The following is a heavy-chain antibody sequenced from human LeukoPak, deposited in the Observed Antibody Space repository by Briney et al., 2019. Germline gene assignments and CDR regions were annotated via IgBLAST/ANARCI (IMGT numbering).Heavy chain of an antibody. CDR2: ISSSSSYI. V-gene: IGHV3-21*01. J-gene: IGHJ4*02. CDR1: GLTFSSYS. Sequence: PGGSLRLSCAASGLTFSSYSMNWVRQAPGKGLEWVSSISSSSSYIYYADSVKGRFTISRDNAKNSLYLQMNSLRAEDTAVYYCARDLYSGYSSGWTNWGQGTLVTVSS. CDR3: ARDLYSGYSSGWTN. D-gene: IGHD6-19*01.